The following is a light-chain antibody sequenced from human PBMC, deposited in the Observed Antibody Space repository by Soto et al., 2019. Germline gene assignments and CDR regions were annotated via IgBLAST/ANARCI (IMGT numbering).Light chain of an antibody. V-gene: IGLV1-40*01. CDR2: GNS. CDR3: QSYDSSLGGSYV. CDR1: SSNIGAGYD. J-gene: IGLJ1*01. Sequence: QSVLTQPPSVSGAPGQRVTIPCTGSSSNIGAGYDVHWYQQLPGTAPKLLIYGNSNRPSGVPDRFSGSKSGTSASLAITGLQAEDEADYYCQSYDSSLGGSYVFGTGTKLTVL.